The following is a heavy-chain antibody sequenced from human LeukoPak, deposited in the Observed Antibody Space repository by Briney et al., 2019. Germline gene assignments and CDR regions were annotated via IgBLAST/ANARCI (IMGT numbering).Heavy chain of an antibody. Sequence: GASVKVSCKASGGTFSSYAISWVRQAPGQGLEWMGGIIPIFGTANYAQKFQGRVTITADKSTSTAYMELSSLRSEDTAVYHCARSPSRWGIAARYYFDYWGQGTLVTVSS. V-gene: IGHV1-69*06. CDR3: ARSPSRWGIAARYYFDY. D-gene: IGHD6-6*01. J-gene: IGHJ4*02. CDR1: GGTFSSYA. CDR2: IIPIFGTA.